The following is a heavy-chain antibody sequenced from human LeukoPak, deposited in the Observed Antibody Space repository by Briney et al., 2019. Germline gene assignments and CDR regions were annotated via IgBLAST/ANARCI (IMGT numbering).Heavy chain of an antibody. D-gene: IGHD3-22*01. CDR2: ISSSSTI. CDR3: ARPYDPYYYDSSGYAFDI. Sequence: GGSLRLSCAASGFTFSSYSMNWVRQAPGKGLEWVSYISSSSTIYYADSVKGRFTISRDNAKNSLYLQMNSLRDEDTAVYYCARPYDPYYYDSSGYAFDIWGQGTMVTVSS. CDR1: GFTFSSYS. V-gene: IGHV3-48*02. J-gene: IGHJ3*02.